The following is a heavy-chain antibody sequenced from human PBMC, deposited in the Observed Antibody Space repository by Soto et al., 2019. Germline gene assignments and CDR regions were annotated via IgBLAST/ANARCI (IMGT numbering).Heavy chain of an antibody. J-gene: IGHJ3*02. D-gene: IGHD1-26*01. Sequence: QVQLVESGGGVVQPGRSLRLSCAASGFTFSSYGMHWVRQAPGKGLEWVAVIWYDGSNKYYADSVKGRFTISRDNSKNTRYLQTNSLGAEKTAVYYCVRDQLRYSGSYQHTGAFDIWGQGTMVTVSS. CDR1: GFTFSSYG. CDR2: IWYDGSNK. CDR3: VRDQLRYSGSYQHTGAFDI. V-gene: IGHV3-33*01.